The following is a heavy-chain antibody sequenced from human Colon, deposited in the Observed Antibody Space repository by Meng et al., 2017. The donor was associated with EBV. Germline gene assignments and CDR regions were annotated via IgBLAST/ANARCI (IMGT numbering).Heavy chain of an antibody. V-gene: IGHV2-5*02. Sequence: QITLKESGPTLVKPTQTLTLTCTVSGFSRTTSGVGVGWIRQPPGKALEWLALIYWDDDKRYSPSLKSRLTISKDTSKSQVVLTMTNMDPVDTATYYCAHSPFMIRGVITWFDPWGQGTLVTVSS. J-gene: IGHJ5*02. CDR2: IYWDDDK. CDR3: AHSPFMIRGVITWFDP. D-gene: IGHD3-10*01. CDR1: GFSRTTSGVG.